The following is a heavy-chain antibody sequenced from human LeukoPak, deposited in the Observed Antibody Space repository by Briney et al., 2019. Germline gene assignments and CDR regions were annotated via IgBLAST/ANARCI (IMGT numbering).Heavy chain of an antibody. CDR3: ARWARLLPSFDY. D-gene: IGHD2-15*01. V-gene: IGHV4-59*12. Sequence: MASETLSLTCTVSGGSISSYYWSWIRQPPRKGLEWIGYIYYSGSTNYNPSLKSRVTISVDKSKNVFSLKLSSVTAADTAVYYCARWARLLPSFDYWGQGTLVTVSS. CDR1: GGSISSYY. J-gene: IGHJ4*02. CDR2: IYYSGST.